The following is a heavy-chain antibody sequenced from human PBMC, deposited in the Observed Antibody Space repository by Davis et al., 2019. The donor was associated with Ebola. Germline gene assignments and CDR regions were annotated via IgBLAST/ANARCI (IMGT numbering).Heavy chain of an antibody. Sequence: SETLSLTCAVYGGSISSYYWSWIRQPPGKGLEWIGYIYYSGSTNYNPSFKSRVTISVDTSKNQFSLKLSSVTAADTAVYYCARGLQWLPDAFDIWGQGTMVTVSS. V-gene: IGHV4-59*01. CDR2: IYYSGST. CDR1: GGSISSYY. D-gene: IGHD6-19*01. J-gene: IGHJ3*02. CDR3: ARGLQWLPDAFDI.